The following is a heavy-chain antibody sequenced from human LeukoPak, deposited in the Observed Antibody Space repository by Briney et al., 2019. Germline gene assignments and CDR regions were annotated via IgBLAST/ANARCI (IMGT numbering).Heavy chain of an antibody. CDR1: GFTFSDYY. D-gene: IGHD6-6*01. CDR2: ITSSGSSI. V-gene: IGHV3-11*01. J-gene: IGHJ3*02. CDR3: ARIGRPAAFDI. Sequence: GGSLRLSCAASGFTFSDYYMSWIRQAPGKGLEWVSYITSSGSSIYYADSMKGRFTISRDNAKHSLFLQLDSLRAEDTAVYYCARIGRPAAFDIWGQGTLVIVSS.